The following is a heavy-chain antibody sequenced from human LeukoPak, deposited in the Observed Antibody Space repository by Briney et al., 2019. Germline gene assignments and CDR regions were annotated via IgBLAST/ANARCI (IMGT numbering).Heavy chain of an antibody. CDR2: ISGSGDKT. J-gene: IGHJ4*02. CDR1: GFIFSSYA. Sequence: GGSLRLSCTASGFIFSSYAMSWVRQAPGKGLEWVSSISGSGDKTYYADSVKGRFTISRDNSKNTLYLQMNSLRAEDTAVFYCAKDDDIAPRPHHFDYWGQGALVTVSS. V-gene: IGHV3-23*01. CDR3: AKDDDIAPRPHHFDY. D-gene: IGHD2-21*01.